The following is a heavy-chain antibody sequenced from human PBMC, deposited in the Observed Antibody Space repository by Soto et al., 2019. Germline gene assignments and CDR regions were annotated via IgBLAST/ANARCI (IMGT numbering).Heavy chain of an antibody. CDR1: GFTFSSYA. J-gene: IGHJ6*02. D-gene: IGHD1-26*01. Sequence: GGSLRLSCAASGFTFSSYAMHWVRQAPGKGPEWVAVISYDGSNKYYADSVKGRFTISRDNSKNTLYLQMNSLRAEDTAVYYCAGDLMGAILDPQYYYYYGMDVWGQGTTVTVSS. CDR2: ISYDGSNK. CDR3: AGDLMGAILDPQYYYYYGMDV. V-gene: IGHV3-30-3*01.